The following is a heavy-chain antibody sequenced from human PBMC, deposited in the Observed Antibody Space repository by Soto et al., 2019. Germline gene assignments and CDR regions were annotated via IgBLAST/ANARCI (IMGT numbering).Heavy chain of an antibody. CDR3: ARHRARNWLDP. Sequence: TETLSLTCIVSGGSISSSSYYWGWIRQPPGKGVEWIGSIYYSGSTYYNPSLKSLVTISVYTSKNQFSLKLSSVTAAAPAVFYCARHRARNWLDPWGQGTLVTVSS. D-gene: IGHD6-6*01. CDR1: GGSISSSSYY. CDR2: IYYSGST. V-gene: IGHV4-39*01. J-gene: IGHJ5*02.